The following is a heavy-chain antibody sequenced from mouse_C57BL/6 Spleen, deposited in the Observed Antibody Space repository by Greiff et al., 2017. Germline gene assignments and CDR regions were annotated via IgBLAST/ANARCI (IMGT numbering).Heavy chain of an antibody. D-gene: IGHD1-2*01. CDR2: IDPENGDT. CDR1: GFNIKDDY. J-gene: IGHJ2*01. V-gene: IGHV14-4*01. Sequence: EVQLQQSGAELVRPGASVKLSCTASGFNIKDDYMHWVKQRPEQGLEWIGWIDPENGDTEYASKFQGKATITADTSSNTAYLQLSSLTSEDTAVYYCTTGTAVSPYYFDYWGQGTTLTVSS. CDR3: TTGTAVSPYYFDY.